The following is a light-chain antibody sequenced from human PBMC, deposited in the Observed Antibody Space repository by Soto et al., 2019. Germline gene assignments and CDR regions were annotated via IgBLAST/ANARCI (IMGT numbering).Light chain of an antibody. J-gene: IGKJ1*01. CDR2: DAS. CDR3: QQRNWRGWT. CDR1: QSVSSY. Sequence: EIVLTQSPATLSLSPGERATLSCRASQSVSSYLAWYQQKPGQAPRLLIYDASNRATGIPARFSGSGSGTDFTLTISSLEPEDFAVYYCQQRNWRGWTFGQGTKVEIK. V-gene: IGKV3-11*01.